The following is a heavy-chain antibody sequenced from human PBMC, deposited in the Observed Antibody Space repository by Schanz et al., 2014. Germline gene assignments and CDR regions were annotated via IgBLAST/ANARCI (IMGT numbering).Heavy chain of an antibody. D-gene: IGHD1-20*01. CDR1: GFTFSSYA. J-gene: IGHJ4*02. Sequence: VQLLESGGGLVQPGGSLRLSCAASGFTFSSYAMSWVRQAPGKGLEWVAILWHDGSKKYYADSVKGRFTVSRDNSKNTLYLQLNSLRAEDTAVYYCANNWNLDYWGQGTLVTVSS. CDR2: LWHDGSKK. CDR3: ANNWNLDY. V-gene: IGHV3-30*02.